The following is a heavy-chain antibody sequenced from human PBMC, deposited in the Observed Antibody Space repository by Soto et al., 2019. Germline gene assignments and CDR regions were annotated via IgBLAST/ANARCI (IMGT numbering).Heavy chain of an antibody. V-gene: IGHV4-59*01. CDR2: IYYSGST. CDR1: GGSISSYY. CDR3: AREGYNWDKSYYYYGMDV. Sequence: SETLSLTCTVSGGSISSYYWSWIRQPPGKGLEWIGYIYYSGSTNYNPSLKSRVTISVDTSKNQFSLKLSSVTAADTAVYYCAREGYNWDKSYYYYGMDVWGQGTTVTVSS. J-gene: IGHJ6*02. D-gene: IGHD1-20*01.